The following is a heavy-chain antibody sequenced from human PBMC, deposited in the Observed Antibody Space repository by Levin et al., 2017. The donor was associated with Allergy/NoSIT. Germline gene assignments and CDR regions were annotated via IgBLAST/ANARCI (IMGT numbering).Heavy chain of an antibody. CDR1: GGTFSSYA. CDR3: ARGYYYGSGSYHFDY. V-gene: IGHV1-69*06. J-gene: IGHJ4*02. Sequence: KISCKASGGTFSSYAISWVRQAPGQGLEWMGGIIPIFGTANYAQKFQGRVTITADKSTSTAYMELSSLRSEDTAVYYCARGYYYGSGSYHFDYWGQGTLVTVSS. CDR2: IIPIFGTA. D-gene: IGHD3-10*01.